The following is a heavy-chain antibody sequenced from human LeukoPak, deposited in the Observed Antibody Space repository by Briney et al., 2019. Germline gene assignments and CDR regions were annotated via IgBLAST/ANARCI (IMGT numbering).Heavy chain of an antibody. CDR3: VRDGGVSGYDLLDY. D-gene: IGHD5-12*01. CDR1: GFTFINYW. V-gene: IGHV3-7*01. Sequence: GGVTLSRAASGFTFINYWMTWVRQAPSRGLDWVAHINQDGSKEYYMDSVTARFTISRDNAKNSLSLQMNSLRAEDTAVYYCVRDGGVSGYDLLDYWGQGTLVTVSS. CDR2: INQDGSKE. J-gene: IGHJ4*02.